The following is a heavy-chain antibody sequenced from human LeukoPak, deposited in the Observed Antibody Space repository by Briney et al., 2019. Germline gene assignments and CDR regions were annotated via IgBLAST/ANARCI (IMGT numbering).Heavy chain of an antibody. CDR1: GGSISSGSYY. D-gene: IGHD1-14*01. V-gene: IGHV4-61*02. J-gene: IGHJ5*02. CDR3: ARGEPWFDP. CDR2: IYTSGST. Sequence: SETLSLTCTVSGGSISSGSYYWSWIRQPAGKGLEWIGRIYTSGSTNYNPSLKSRVTISVDTSKNQFSLKLSSVTAADTAVYYCARGEPWFDPWGQGTLVTVSS.